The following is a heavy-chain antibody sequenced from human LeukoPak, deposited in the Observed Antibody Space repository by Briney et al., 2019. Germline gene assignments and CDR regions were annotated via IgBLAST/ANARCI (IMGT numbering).Heavy chain of an antibody. CDR1: GFSFDSYT. Sequence: GGSLRLSCAASGFSFDSYTMSWVRKAPGKGLEWVASIGAGSSPIYYVDSVKGRFTISRDNAKNSLYLQMNSLRAEDTAVYYCARDKGGLWFGEPRFDYWGQGTLVTVSS. D-gene: IGHD3-10*01. V-gene: IGHV3-48*04. CDR2: IGAGSSPI. J-gene: IGHJ4*02. CDR3: ARDKGGLWFGEPRFDY.